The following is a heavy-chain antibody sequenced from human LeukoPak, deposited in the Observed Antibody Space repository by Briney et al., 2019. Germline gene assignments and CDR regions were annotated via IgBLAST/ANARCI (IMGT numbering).Heavy chain of an antibody. J-gene: IGHJ3*01. CDR3: ARDASLQAGAFDV. CDR2: ILHSGST. D-gene: IGHD5-24*01. Sequence: SETLSLTCAVSGGSISRSDWWSWVRQSPGKGLEWIGEILHSGSTKYNPSLKSRVTISVDKSKNRFSLNLTSVTAADTAMYYCARDASLQAGAFDVWGQGTMVTVSS. CDR1: GGSISRSDW. V-gene: IGHV4-4*02.